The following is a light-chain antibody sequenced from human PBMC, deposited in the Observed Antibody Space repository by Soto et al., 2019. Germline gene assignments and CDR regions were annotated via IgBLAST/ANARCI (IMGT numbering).Light chain of an antibody. V-gene: IGKV3-15*01. CDR1: QSVSTN. J-gene: IGKJ4*01. CDR2: GAS. CDR3: QQYNYWPPLT. Sequence: EIVMTQSPATLSVSPGERVTLSCRASQSVSTNLAWYQQKPGQAPRLLIYGASTRATGIPARFSGSGSGTEFTLTISGLQSEDFAVYYCQQYNYWPPLTFGGGTEVEIK.